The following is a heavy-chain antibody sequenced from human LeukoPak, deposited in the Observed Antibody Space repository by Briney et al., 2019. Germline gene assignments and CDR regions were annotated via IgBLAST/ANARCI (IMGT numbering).Heavy chain of an antibody. V-gene: IGHV4-59*08. J-gene: IGHJ4*02. CDR2: IYYRGNT. CDR3: ARVGPGVWFDY. Sequence: PSETLSLTCTVSGDSVSIYYWSWIRQPPGKGLEWIGYIYYRGNTNYNPSLKSRVTMAVDTSKNQFSLKLSSVTAADTAVYYCARVGPGVWFDYWGQGTLVTVSS. CDR1: GDSVSIYY. D-gene: IGHD3-16*01.